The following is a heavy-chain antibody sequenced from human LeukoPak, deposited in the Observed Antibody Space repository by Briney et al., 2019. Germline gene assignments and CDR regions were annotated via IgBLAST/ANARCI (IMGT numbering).Heavy chain of an antibody. J-gene: IGHJ4*02. V-gene: IGHV4-59*11. CDR2: TFYSGNT. D-gene: IGHD1-26*01. CDR1: GDSISNHY. CDR3: ARDRGEGIVGTFDY. Sequence: PSETLSLTCTVSGDSISNHYWSWIRQPPGKGLVWIGYTFYSGNTHYNPSLKSRVTMSVDTSKNQFSLRLSSVTPADTAVYYCARDRGEGIVGTFDYWGQGTLVTVSS.